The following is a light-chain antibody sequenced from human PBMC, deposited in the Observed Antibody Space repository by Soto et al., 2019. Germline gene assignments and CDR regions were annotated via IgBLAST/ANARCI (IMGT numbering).Light chain of an antibody. CDR2: SAS. V-gene: IGKV1-17*01. Sequence: DIQMTQSPSSLSASVGDRVTITCRASQGIIHDLGWYQQKPGKAPKRLIYSASSLQSGVPSRFSGSGSGTEFTLTISSLQPEDFATYYCLQNNSYPVTFGQGTKVDIK. CDR3: LQNNSYPVT. CDR1: QGIIHD. J-gene: IGKJ1*01.